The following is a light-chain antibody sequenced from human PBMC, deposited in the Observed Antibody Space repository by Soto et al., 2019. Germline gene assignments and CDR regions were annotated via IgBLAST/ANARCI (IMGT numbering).Light chain of an antibody. Sequence: ETVMTQSPATLSVSPGERATLSCRARQSVYSSLAWYQQKPGQAPRLLIYGASTRATNIPARFSGSGSGTEFTLTISRLQSEDCAVYYCQQYNNWPPWTFGQGTKVDIK. V-gene: IGKV3-15*01. CDR3: QQYNNWPPWT. CDR2: GAS. J-gene: IGKJ1*01. CDR1: QSVYSS.